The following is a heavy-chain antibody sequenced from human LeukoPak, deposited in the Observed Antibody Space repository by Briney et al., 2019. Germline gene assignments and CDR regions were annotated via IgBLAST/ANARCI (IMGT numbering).Heavy chain of an antibody. V-gene: IGHV3-23*01. CDR1: GFTFDNYA. D-gene: IGHD3-10*01. J-gene: IGHJ6*02. CDR3: AKGRNSYDSGRCHNPNCYYGMDV. CDR2: ISGSGDGT. Sequence: GGSLRLSCTASGFTFDNYAMIWVRQASGKGLEWVSVISGSGDGTDSADSVRGRFTISRDNSKNTLYLEMSSLRVEDTAVYHCAKGRNSYDSGRCHNPNCYYGMDVWGQGTTVIVSS.